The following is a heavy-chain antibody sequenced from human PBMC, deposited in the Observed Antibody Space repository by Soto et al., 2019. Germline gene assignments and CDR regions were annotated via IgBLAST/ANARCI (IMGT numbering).Heavy chain of an antibody. D-gene: IGHD2-15*01. Sequence: SEPLFLTWTVSGGSISSSSNHWGWIRQPPGKGLEWIGSIYYSGSTYYNPSLKSRVTISVDTSKNQFSLKLSSVTAADTAVYYFARDGEYCSGGSCYQNWFDPWGQGTLVTVPQ. V-gene: IGHV4-39*07. CDR1: GGSISSSSNH. CDR2: IYYSGST. CDR3: ARDGEYCSGGSCYQNWFDP. J-gene: IGHJ5*02.